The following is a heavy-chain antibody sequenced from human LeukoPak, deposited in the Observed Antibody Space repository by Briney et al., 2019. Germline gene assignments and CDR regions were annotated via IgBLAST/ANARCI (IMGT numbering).Heavy chain of an antibody. Sequence: GGSLKISCKGSGYPFSSYWIGWVRQMPVKGLEGMGIIYPSDSDTRYSPSFQGQFTISVDTSIGTAYLQWSSLKASDTAIYYCARQNDFRFDYWGQGTLVTVSS. J-gene: IGHJ4*02. CDR3: ARQNDFRFDY. CDR2: IYPSDSDT. CDR1: GYPFSSYW. V-gene: IGHV5-51*01. D-gene: IGHD3-3*01.